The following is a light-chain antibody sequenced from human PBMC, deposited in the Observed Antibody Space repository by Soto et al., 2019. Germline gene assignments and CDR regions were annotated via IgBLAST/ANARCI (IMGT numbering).Light chain of an antibody. J-gene: IGKJ2*01. CDR2: GAS. CDR1: QSFSPN. CDR3: QHYDNWLGKYT. Sequence: EIVMTQSPATLSVSPGERATLSCRASQSFSPNLAWYKHNPGQPPRLLIYGASTRATGVPAVFSGSGSGTEFTLTISSLESEDFAVYYCQHYDNWLGKYTFGQGTKLEIK. V-gene: IGKV3-15*01.